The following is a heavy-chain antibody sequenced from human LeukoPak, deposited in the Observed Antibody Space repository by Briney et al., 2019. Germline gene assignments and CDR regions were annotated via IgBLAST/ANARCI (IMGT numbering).Heavy chain of an antibody. V-gene: IGHV4-34*01. J-gene: IGHJ6*02. D-gene: IGHD2-2*01. CDR3: ARVGRYCSSTSCYHYYYYGMDV. CDR2: INHSGST. CDR1: GGSFSGYY. Sequence: NSSETLSLTCAVYGGSFSGYYWSWIRQPPGKGLEWIGEINHSGSTNYNPSLKSRVTISVDTSKNQFSLKLSSVTAADTAVYYCARVGRYCSSTSCYHYYYYGMDVWGQGTTVTVSS.